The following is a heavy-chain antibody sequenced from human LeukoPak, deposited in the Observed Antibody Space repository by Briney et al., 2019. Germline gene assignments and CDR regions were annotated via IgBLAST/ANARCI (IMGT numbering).Heavy chain of an antibody. CDR3: ARLGNSSGRQFDY. CDR1: GGSISSYY. V-gene: IGHV4-59*08. J-gene: IGHJ4*02. Sequence: SETLSLTCTVSGGSISSYYWSWIRQPPGKGLEWIGYIYYSGSTNYNPSLKSRVTISVDTSKNQFSLKLSSVTAADTAVYYCARLGNSSGRQFDYWGQGTLVTVSS. D-gene: IGHD6-19*01. CDR2: IYYSGST.